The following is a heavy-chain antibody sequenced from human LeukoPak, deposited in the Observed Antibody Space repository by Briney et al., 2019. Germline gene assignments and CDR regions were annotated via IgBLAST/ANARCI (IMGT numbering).Heavy chain of an antibody. Sequence: GASVKVSCKASRYTFTGYFMHWVRQAPGQGLDWMGWIDPNSGATNYAQKFQGRVTMTRDTSISTAYMELSRLTSDDTAVYYCARDVSPDSSGNPDYWGQGTLVTVSS. J-gene: IGHJ4*02. CDR1: RYTFTGYF. CDR3: ARDVSPDSSGNPDY. D-gene: IGHD3-22*01. CDR2: IDPNSGAT. V-gene: IGHV1-2*02.